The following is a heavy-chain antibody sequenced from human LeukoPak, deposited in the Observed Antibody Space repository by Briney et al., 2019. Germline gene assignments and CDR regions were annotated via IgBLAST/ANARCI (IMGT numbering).Heavy chain of an antibody. D-gene: IGHD2-15*01. J-gene: IGHJ4*02. Sequence: GGSLRLSRAASGFTFSDYYMSWIRQAPGKGLEWVSYISSSGSTIYYADSVKGRFTISRDNAKNSLYLQMNSLRAEDTAVYYCARRGYCSGGSCFEYSRFYFDYWGQGTLVTVSS. CDR2: ISSSGSTI. CDR1: GFTFSDYY. V-gene: IGHV3-11*01. CDR3: ARRGYCSGGSCFEYSRFYFDY.